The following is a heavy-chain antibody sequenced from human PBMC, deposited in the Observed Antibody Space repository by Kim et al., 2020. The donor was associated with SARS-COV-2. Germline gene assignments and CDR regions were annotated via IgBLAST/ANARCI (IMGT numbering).Heavy chain of an antibody. CDR1: GFRFNIYQ. D-gene: IGHD1-1*01. CDR2: IKHDGSKK. Sequence: GGSLRLSCAASGFRFNIYQMAWVRQAPGEGLEWVAAIKHDGSKKDHMDSVRGWCTMSRDNAENSPFLQMNNLRVEDKAVYKCARDSSWNQRVACFYFDY. J-gene: IGHJ4*01. CDR3: ARDSSWNQRVACFYFDY. V-gene: IGHV3-7*01.